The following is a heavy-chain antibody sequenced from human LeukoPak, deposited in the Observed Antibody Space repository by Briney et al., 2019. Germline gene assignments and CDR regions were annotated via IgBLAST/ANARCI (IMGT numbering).Heavy chain of an antibody. CDR2: IYHSGST. CDR1: GGSISSSNW. V-gene: IGHV4-4*02. J-gene: IGHJ4*02. CDR3: ARGRGWYEPDY. D-gene: IGHD6-19*01. Sequence: SETLSLTCAVSGGSISSSNWWSWVRQPPGKGLEWIGEIYHSGSTNYNPSLKSRVTISVDTSKNQFSLKLSSVTAADTAVYYCARGRGWYEPDYWGQGTLVTVSS.